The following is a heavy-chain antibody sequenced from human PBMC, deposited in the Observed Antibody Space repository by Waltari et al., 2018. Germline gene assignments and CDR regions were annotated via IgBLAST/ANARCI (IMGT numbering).Heavy chain of an antibody. CDR3: ARGGDFLVRLDAFDI. CDR2: IYYSGST. V-gene: IGHV4-61*01. Sequence: QVQLQESGPGLVKPSETLSLTCTVSGGSVSSGSDYWSWIRQPPGKGLEWIGYIYYSGSTNYNPSLKSRVTISVDTSKNQFSLKLSSVTAADTAVYYCARGGDFLVRLDAFDIWGQGTMVTVSS. CDR1: GGSVSSGSDY. D-gene: IGHD1-1*01. J-gene: IGHJ3*02.